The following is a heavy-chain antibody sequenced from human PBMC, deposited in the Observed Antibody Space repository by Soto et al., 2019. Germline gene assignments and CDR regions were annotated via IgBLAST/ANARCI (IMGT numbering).Heavy chain of an antibody. CDR3: AREVMITFGGVIVWFDP. CDR1: GYTFTSYG. Sequence: ASVKVSCKASGYTFTSYGISWVRQAPGQGLEWMGWISAYNGNTNYAQKLQGRVTMTTDTSTSTAYMELRGLRSDDTAVYYCAREVMITFGGVIVWFDPWGQGTLVTVSS. V-gene: IGHV1-18*01. CDR2: ISAYNGNT. J-gene: IGHJ5*02. D-gene: IGHD3-16*02.